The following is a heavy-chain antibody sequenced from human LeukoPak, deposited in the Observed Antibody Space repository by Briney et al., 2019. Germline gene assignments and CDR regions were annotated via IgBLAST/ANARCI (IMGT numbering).Heavy chain of an antibody. D-gene: IGHD4-17*01. J-gene: IGHJ4*02. Sequence: GGSLRLSCAASGFTFSSYGMHWVRQAPGKGLEWVAVISYDGGNKYYADSVKGRFTISRDNSKNTLYLQMNSLRAEDTAVYYCAKGGTTVTMLDYWGQGTLVTVSS. CDR2: ISYDGGNK. CDR1: GFTFSSYG. V-gene: IGHV3-30*18. CDR3: AKGGTTVTMLDY.